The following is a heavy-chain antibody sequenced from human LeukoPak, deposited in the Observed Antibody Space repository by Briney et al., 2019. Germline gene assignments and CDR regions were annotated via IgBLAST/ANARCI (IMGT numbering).Heavy chain of an antibody. D-gene: IGHD2-8*01. V-gene: IGHV3-73*01. Sequence: GGSLRLSCAASGFTFSGSALHWFGQASGKGRDGVGRIKRTPNGYRQAYVPSVKGRFTISRDNAKNSLYLQMNSLRVEDTAVYYCARNPHCANGICYTSEWFGYSSYYMDVWGKGTTVTVSS. CDR3: ARNPHCANGICYTSEWFGYSSYYMDV. CDR1: GFTFSGSA. J-gene: IGHJ6*03. CDR2: IKRTPNGYRQ.